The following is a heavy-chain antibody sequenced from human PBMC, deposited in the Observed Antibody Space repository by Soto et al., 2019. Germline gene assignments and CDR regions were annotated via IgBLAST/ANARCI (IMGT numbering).Heavy chain of an antibody. Sequence: GASVKVSCKASGGTFSSYAISWVRQAPGQGLEWMGGIIPIFGTANYAQKFQGRVTITADESTSTAYMELSSLRSEDTAVYYCAREEGNSRHGYYYYGMDVWGQGTTVTVS. CDR1: GGTFSSYA. V-gene: IGHV1-69*13. D-gene: IGHD6-13*01. CDR3: AREEGNSRHGYYYYGMDV. CDR2: IIPIFGTA. J-gene: IGHJ6*02.